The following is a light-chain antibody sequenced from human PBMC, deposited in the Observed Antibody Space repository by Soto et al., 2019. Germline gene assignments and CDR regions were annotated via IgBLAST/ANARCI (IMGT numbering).Light chain of an antibody. CDR1: QSISSW. Sequence: DIQMTQSPSTLSASVGDRVTITCRASQSISSWLAWYQQKPGKAPKLLIYKASSLESGVPSRFSGSGSGTEFTLTISSLQPDDCATYYCQQYNSDSRTFGQGTKVEIK. CDR3: QQYNSDSRT. V-gene: IGKV1-5*03. CDR2: KAS. J-gene: IGKJ1*01.